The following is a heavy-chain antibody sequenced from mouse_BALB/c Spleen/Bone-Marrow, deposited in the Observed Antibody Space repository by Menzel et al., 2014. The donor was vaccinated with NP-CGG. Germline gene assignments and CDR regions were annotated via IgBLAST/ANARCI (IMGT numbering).Heavy chain of an antibody. J-gene: IGHJ2*01. CDR1: GFAFSSYD. CDR2: ISNGGGST. Sequence: EVMLVESGGGLVKPGGSLKLSCAASGFAFSSYDMSWVRQTPEKRLEWAAYISNGGGSTYYPDTVKGRFTISRDNAKNTPYLQMSSLKSEDTAMYYCTRHELGLFDYWGQGTTLTVSS. V-gene: IGHV5-12-1*01. D-gene: IGHD4-1*01. CDR3: TRHELGLFDY.